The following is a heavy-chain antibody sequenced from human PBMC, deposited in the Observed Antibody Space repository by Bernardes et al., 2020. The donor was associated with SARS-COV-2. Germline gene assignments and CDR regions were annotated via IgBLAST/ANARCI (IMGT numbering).Heavy chain of an antibody. CDR1: GFTFSRYV. CDR2: IIGSGNRT. Sequence: GGSLRLSCAASGFTFSRYVMSWIRQAPGKGLEWVSTIIGSGNRTYYADSVKGRFTISRDNSKNTLYLQMNSLRAEDTAVYYCELERYFGGQGTLVTVSS. V-gene: IGHV3-23*01. D-gene: IGHD1-1*01. CDR3: ELERYF. J-gene: IGHJ4*02.